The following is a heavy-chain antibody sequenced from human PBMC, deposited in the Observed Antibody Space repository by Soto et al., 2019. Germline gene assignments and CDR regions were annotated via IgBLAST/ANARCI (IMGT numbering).Heavy chain of an antibody. CDR1: GGTFSNSA. Sequence: QVQLVQSGAEVKKPGSSVKVSCKASGGTFSNSAINWVRQAPGQGLEWVGGIIPIFDITAYAQKFQGRVTITAGRSTNTAYMELRKLRSDDTAVYYCARAQTTVTSSPWFEPWGQGTLVTVSS. J-gene: IGHJ5*02. CDR2: IIPIFDIT. CDR3: ARAQTTVTSSPWFEP. V-gene: IGHV1-69*17. D-gene: IGHD4-17*01.